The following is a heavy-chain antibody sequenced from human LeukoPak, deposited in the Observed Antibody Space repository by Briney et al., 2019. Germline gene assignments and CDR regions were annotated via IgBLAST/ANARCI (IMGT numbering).Heavy chain of an antibody. D-gene: IGHD3-22*01. Sequence: GGSLRLSCAASGFTFINYWMHWVRQAPGKGLVWVSDINNDGSRTSYADSVKGRFTMSRDNAKNTLYLQMNSLRAEDTAVYYCARHYYDSSGQEYWGQGTLVTVSS. CDR3: ARHYYDSSGQEY. V-gene: IGHV3-74*01. CDR2: INNDGSRT. CDR1: GFTFINYW. J-gene: IGHJ4*02.